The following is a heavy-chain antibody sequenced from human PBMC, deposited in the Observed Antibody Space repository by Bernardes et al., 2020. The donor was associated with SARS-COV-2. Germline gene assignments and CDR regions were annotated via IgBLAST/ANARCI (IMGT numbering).Heavy chain of an antibody. V-gene: IGHV3-7*03. Sequence: GGSLRLSCAASASVYTFSRLWMTWVRQAPGQGLEWVANIEGDGSDKFYVDSVKGRFTISRDNAKNSLYLQMNSLRAEDTAVYYCARGGYGSSRYWVYWGQGTLVTVSS. CDR1: VYTFSRLW. CDR2: IEGDGSDK. D-gene: IGHD6-13*01. J-gene: IGHJ4*02. CDR3: ARGGYGSSRYWVY.